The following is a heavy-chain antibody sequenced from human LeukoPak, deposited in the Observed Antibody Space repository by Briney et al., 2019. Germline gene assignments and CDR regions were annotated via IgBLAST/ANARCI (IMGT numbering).Heavy chain of an antibody. CDR1: GFSFSNSW. D-gene: IGHD7-27*01. Sequence: PGGSLRLSCADFGFSFSNSWTHWGRQAPGEGLVWVSRISPYGSETTYAASVKGRFTISRDNGKNTLYLQLSSLRAEDTAVYYCARDMWGSFDYWGQGALVTVSS. V-gene: IGHV3-74*01. J-gene: IGHJ4*02. CDR2: ISPYGSET. CDR3: ARDMWGSFDY.